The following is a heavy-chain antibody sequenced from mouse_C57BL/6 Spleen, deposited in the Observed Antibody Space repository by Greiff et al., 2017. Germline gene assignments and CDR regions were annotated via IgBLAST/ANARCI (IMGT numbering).Heavy chain of an antibody. J-gene: IGHJ3*01. Sequence: VQLQQSGPELVKPGASVKMSCKASGYTFTDYNMHWVKQSHGKSLEWIGYINPNNGGTSYNQKFKGKATLTVNKSSSTAYMELRSLTSEESAVYYCAYDYDGAWFAYWGQGTLVTVSA. D-gene: IGHD2-4*01. CDR3: AYDYDGAWFAY. CDR2: INPNNGGT. V-gene: IGHV1-22*01. CDR1: GYTFTDYN.